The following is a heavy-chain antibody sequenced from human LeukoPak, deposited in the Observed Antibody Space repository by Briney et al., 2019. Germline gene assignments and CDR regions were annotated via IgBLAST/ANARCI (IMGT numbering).Heavy chain of an antibody. CDR1: GGTFSRYP. CDR2: IIPFIGTP. J-gene: IGHJ6*02. V-gene: IGHV1-69*13. CDR3: ARSGRYPGGFHGVDV. D-gene: IGHD3-16*01. Sequence: ASVKVSCKASGGTFSRYPISWVRQAPGQGLEWMGGIIPFIGTPTYAPKFQGRLTITADEPTSTAYIALSSLRAGDTAVYFCARSGRYPGGFHGVDVWGQGTTVTVSS.